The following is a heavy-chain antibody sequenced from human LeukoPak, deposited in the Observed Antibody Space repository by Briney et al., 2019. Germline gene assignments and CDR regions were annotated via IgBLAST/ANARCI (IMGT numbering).Heavy chain of an antibody. Sequence: SETLSLTCAVYGGSFSGYYWSWIRQPPGKGLEWIGEINHSGSTNYNPSLKSRVTISVDTSKNQFSLKLSSVTAADTAVYYCARGGVRGRILWFGEFVRNWFDPWGQGTLVTVSS. D-gene: IGHD3-10*01. CDR3: ARGGVRGRILWFGEFVRNWFDP. J-gene: IGHJ5*02. CDR1: GGSFSGYY. CDR2: INHSGST. V-gene: IGHV4-34*01.